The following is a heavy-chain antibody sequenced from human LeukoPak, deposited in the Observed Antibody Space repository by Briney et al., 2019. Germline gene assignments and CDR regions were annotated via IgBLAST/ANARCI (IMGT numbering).Heavy chain of an antibody. Sequence: GGSLRLSCVATGFTFSDYAMHWVRQGPGKGLEWVAVISYDVNDKKYADSVKGRFTISRDNSENILYLQMNSLRVEDTAMYYCVSPCRGYDGVSLDLNWGQGTLVTVSS. CDR2: ISYDVNDK. J-gene: IGHJ4*02. CDR3: VSPCRGYDGVSLDLN. D-gene: IGHD5-12*01. V-gene: IGHV3-30*04. CDR1: GFTFSDYA.